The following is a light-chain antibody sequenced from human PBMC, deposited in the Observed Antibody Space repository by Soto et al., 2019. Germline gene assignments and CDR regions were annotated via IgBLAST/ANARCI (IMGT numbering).Light chain of an antibody. CDR2: DTS. CDR1: TGAVTSGHY. V-gene: IGLV7-46*01. CDR3: LLSYRGAGEV. J-gene: IGLJ2*01. Sequence: QAVVTQEPSLTVSPGGTVTLTCGSSTGAVTSGHYPYWFQQKPGQAPRTLIYDTSNKHSWTPARFSGSLLGGKATLTLSGAQPEDDADYYCLLSYRGAGEVFGGGTKVTVL.